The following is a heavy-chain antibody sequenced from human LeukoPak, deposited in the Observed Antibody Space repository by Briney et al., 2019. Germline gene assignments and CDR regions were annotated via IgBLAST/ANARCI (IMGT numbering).Heavy chain of an antibody. D-gene: IGHD4-17*01. CDR1: GGSISSYY. J-gene: IGHJ3*02. CDR3: ARDRGYGDYDDAFDI. CDR2: TYYSGST. Sequence: SETLSLTCTVSGGSISSYYWSWIRQPPGKGLEWIGCTYYSGSTNYNPSLKSRVTISVDTSKNQFSLKLTSVTAADTALYYCARDRGYGDYDDAFDIWGQGTMVTVSS. V-gene: IGHV4-59*01.